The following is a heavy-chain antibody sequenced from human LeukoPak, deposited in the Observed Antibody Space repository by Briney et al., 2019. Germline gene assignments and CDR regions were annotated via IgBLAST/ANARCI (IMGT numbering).Heavy chain of an antibody. D-gene: IGHD3-3*01. Sequence: GGSLRLSCAASGFTFSSYAMHWVRQAPGKGLEWVAVISYDGSNKYYADSVKGRFTIPRDNSKNTLYLQMNSLRAEDTAVYYCAGPRGYDFWSGYSDAFDIWGQGTMVTVSS. CDR1: GFTFSSYA. V-gene: IGHV3-30-3*01. J-gene: IGHJ3*02. CDR2: ISYDGSNK. CDR3: AGPRGYDFWSGYSDAFDI.